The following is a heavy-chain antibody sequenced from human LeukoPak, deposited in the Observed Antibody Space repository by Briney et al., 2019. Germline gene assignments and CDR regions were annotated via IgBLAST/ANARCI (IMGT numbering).Heavy chain of an antibody. CDR3: ARGTLTTMTNVLFDY. CDR1: GPGSFIGYY. Sequence: SETLSLTCAVSGPGSFIGYYWSWNRQPPGRGLEWIGEVNHNGITNYNPSLKSRLTISLGTSKNQFSLNLTSVTAADSAVYYCARGTLTTMTNVLFDYWDQGSLVTVSS. V-gene: IGHV4-34*01. J-gene: IGHJ4*02. D-gene: IGHD4-17*01. CDR2: VNHNGIT.